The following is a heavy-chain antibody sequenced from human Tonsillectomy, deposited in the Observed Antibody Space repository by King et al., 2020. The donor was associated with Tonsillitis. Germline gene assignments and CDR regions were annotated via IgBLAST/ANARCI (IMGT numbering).Heavy chain of an antibody. J-gene: IGHJ4*02. D-gene: IGHD3-10*01. CDR2: IYWDDDK. CDR1: GVSLTTSKQG. Sequence: TLKESGPTLVKPTQTLTLTCTFSGVSLTTSKQGVGWIRQPPGKALEWLALIYWDDDKHYSPSLQSRLTIAKDTANNQVVLTMTNMDPVDTATYYCANSPAAMLRGFFEYWGQGTLLTVSS. V-gene: IGHV2-5*02. CDR3: ANSPAAMLRGFFEY.